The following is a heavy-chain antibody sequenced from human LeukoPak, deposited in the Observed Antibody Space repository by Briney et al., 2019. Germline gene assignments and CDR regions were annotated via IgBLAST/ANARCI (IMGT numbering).Heavy chain of an antibody. V-gene: IGHV3-33*06. CDR2: IWYDGSKE. CDR1: GFSFSSYG. CDR3: AKDRDTAMEIDY. Sequence: GRSLRLSCAASGFSFSSYGMHWVRQAPGKGLEWVAVIWYDGSKEYYADSVKGRFTTSRDNSKNTLYLQMNSLRAEDTAVYYCAKDRDTAMEIDYWGRGTLVTVSS. J-gene: IGHJ4*02. D-gene: IGHD5-18*01.